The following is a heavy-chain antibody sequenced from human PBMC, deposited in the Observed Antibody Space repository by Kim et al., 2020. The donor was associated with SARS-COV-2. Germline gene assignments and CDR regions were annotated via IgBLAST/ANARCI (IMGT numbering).Heavy chain of an antibody. D-gene: IGHD3-10*01. Sequence: SETLSLTCAVSGGSISSSNWWSWVRQPPGKGLEWIGEIYHSGSTNYNPSLKSRVTISVDKSKNQFSLKLSSVTAADTAVYYCARGRRAMVRGVYFDYWGQGTLVTVSS. CDR3: ARGRRAMVRGVYFDY. J-gene: IGHJ4*02. CDR1: GGSISSSNW. V-gene: IGHV4-4*02. CDR2: IYHSGST.